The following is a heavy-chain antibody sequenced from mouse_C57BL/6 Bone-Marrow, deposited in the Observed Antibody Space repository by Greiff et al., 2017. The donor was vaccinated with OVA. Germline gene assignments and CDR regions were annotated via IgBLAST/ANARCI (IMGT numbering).Heavy chain of an antibody. J-gene: IGHJ4*01. V-gene: IGHV1-81*01. Sequence: QVQLQESGAELARPGASVKLSCKASGYTFTSYGISWVKQRTGQGLEWIGESYPRSGNTYYNEKFKGKATLTADKSSSTAYMELRSLTSEDSAVYFCAKKGPYYAMDYWGQGTSVTVSS. CDR3: AKKGPYYAMDY. CDR2: SYPRSGNT. CDR1: GYTFTSYG.